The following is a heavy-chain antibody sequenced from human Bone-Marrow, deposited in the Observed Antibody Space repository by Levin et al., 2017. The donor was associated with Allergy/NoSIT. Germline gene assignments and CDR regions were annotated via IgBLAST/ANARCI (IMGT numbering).Heavy chain of an antibody. V-gene: IGHV3-53*01. CDR2: IYSGDST. CDR1: GFTVSSKY. J-gene: IGHJ4*02. CDR3: ARRNSLYDSSGYYCAYDY. Sequence: LSLTCAASGFTVSSKYMSWVRQAPGKGLEWVSVIYSGDSTYYADSVKGRFTISRDNSKNTLYLQMNSLRAEDTAVYYCARRNSLYDSSGYYCAYDYWGQGTLVTVSS. D-gene: IGHD3-22*01.